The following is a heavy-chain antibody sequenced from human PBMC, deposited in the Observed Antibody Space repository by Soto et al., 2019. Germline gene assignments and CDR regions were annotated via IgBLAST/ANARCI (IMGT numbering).Heavy chain of an antibody. CDR1: GGSFSGYY. CDR2: INDRGSI. CDR3: ARESHDILTGPPWVWYFDL. D-gene: IGHD3-9*01. J-gene: IGHJ2*01. Sequence: QVQLQQWGAGPLRPLETLSLTCGVAGGSFSGYYWAWIRQSPGKGLEWIGEINDRGSINYNPSLKSRGSISVDTSKNHYSRNLRSVTAADTAVYYCARESHDILTGPPWVWYFDLWGRGTLVTVSS. V-gene: IGHV4-34*01.